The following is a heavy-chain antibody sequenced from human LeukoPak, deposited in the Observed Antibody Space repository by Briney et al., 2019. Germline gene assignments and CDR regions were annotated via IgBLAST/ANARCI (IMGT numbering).Heavy chain of an antibody. D-gene: IGHD3-9*01. J-gene: IGHJ4*02. V-gene: IGHV1-46*01. CDR1: GYTFTSYY. CDR3: ARDPLRYFDWFRAGPEY. Sequence: ASLKVSCTASGYTFTSYYMHWVRQAPGQGLEWMGIINPSGGSTSYAQKFQGRVTMTRDTSTSTVYMELSSLRSEDTAVYYCARDPLRYFDWFRAGPEYWGQGTLVTVSS. CDR2: INPSGGST.